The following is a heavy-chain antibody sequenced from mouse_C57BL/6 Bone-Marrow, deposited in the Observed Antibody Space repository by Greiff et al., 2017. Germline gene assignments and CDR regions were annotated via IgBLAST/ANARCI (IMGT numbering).Heavy chain of an antibody. CDR2: ISSGSSTI. D-gene: IGHD1-1*01. J-gene: IGHJ1*03. CDR3: ARGTVVATFYWYFDV. V-gene: IGHV5-17*01. Sequence: EVKLVESGGGLVKPGGSLKLSCAASGFTFSDYGMHWVRQAPEKGLEWVAYISSGSSTIYYADTVKGRFTISRDNAKNTLFLQMTSLRSEGTAMYYCARGTVVATFYWYFDVWGTGTTVTVSS. CDR1: GFTFSDYG.